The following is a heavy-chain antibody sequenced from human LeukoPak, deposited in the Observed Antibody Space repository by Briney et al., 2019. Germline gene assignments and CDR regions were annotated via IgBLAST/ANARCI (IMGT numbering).Heavy chain of an antibody. V-gene: IGHV3-48*02. Sequence: GGSLRLSCVASGFTFSSYTMNWVRQAPGKGLEWVSYINGRSGTIYYADSIKGRFTVSRDNAKNSLYLQMNSLRDEDTAVYYCARQYSSGWYTDYWGQGTLVTVSS. D-gene: IGHD6-19*01. CDR3: ARQYSSGWYTDY. CDR2: INGRSGTI. J-gene: IGHJ4*02. CDR1: GFTFSSYT.